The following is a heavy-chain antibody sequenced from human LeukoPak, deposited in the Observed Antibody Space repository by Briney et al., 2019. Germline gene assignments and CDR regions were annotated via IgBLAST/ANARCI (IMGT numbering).Heavy chain of an antibody. V-gene: IGHV3-15*04. J-gene: IGHJ4*02. CDR1: GFSFSAAW. CDR2: IDSRFGTGAV. CDR3: TTNWSGLG. Sequence: GGSLRLSCAPSGFSFSAAWMSWVRQAPGKGLEWVGNIDSRFGTGAVTYAAHVRGRFTISRDDAKNTLYVQMNSLKTEDTAVYYCTTNWSGLGGGQGTLVTVSS. D-gene: IGHD3/OR15-3a*01.